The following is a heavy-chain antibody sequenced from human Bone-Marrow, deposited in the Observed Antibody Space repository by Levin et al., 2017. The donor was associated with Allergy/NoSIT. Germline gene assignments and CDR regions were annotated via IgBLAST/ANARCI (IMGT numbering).Heavy chain of an antibody. J-gene: IGHJ4*02. CDR3: AKDLSPRIAVTGNIEY. CDR2: ISWDASTT. Sequence: RPGGSLRLSCAASGFTFNDYTMHWVRQAPQRGLEWVSLISWDASTTYYADSVRGRFTISRDNSKNALYLQMNSLTTEDTALYYCAKDLSPRIAVTGNIEYWGQGTLVTVSS. D-gene: IGHD6-19*01. V-gene: IGHV3-43*01. CDR1: GFTFNDYT.